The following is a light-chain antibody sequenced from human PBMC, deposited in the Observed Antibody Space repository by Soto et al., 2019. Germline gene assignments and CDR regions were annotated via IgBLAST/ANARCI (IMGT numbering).Light chain of an antibody. Sequence: DNQLTQSPSSLSASVGDRVTITCQASHDISSYLNWYQQKPGKAPKLLIYDASNLETGVPSRFSGSGSETDFTFTISSLQPEDIATYYCQQYYRGITFGPRSKVDIK. V-gene: IGKV1-33*01. J-gene: IGKJ3*01. CDR2: DAS. CDR1: HDISSY. CDR3: QQYYRGIT.